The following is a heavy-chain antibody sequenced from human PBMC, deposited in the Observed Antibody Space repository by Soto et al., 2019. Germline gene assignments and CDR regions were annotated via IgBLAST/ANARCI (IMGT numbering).Heavy chain of an antibody. CDR1: GFTFSNSA. J-gene: IGHJ4*02. Sequence: QVQLVESGGGVVQPGRSLRLSCAASGFTFSNSAMHWVRQAPGKGLEWVAVISYDGSSKYYADSVKGRFTISRDNSKNTLYLQMNSLRAEDTAVYYCAKEFSTYSSSLGYWGQGTLVTVSS. CDR3: AKEFSTYSSSLGY. V-gene: IGHV3-30-3*02. D-gene: IGHD6-13*01. CDR2: ISYDGSSK.